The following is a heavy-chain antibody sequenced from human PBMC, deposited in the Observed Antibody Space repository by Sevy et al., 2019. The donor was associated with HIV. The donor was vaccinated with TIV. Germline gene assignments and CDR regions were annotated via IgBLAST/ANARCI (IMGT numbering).Heavy chain of an antibody. Sequence: PGGSLRFSCVTSGFTFSSYAMSWVRQTPGKGLEWVSAIGGSADYTYYADSVKGRFTISRDNSKNTLYLQMNGLRADDTAVYYCAKELSEHSYSDYWGQGTLVTVSS. CDR1: GFTFSSYA. J-gene: IGHJ4*02. CDR3: AKELSEHSYSDY. D-gene: IGHD3-10*01. V-gene: IGHV3-23*01. CDR2: IGGSADYT.